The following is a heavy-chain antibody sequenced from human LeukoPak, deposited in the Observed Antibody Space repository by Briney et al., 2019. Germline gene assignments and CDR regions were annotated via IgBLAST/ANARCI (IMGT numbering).Heavy chain of an antibody. CDR3: ARGITGGLDS. D-gene: IGHD1-14*01. CDR2: IAITGNT. V-gene: IGHV3-13*04. Sequence: GGSLRLSCSASGFIFTSYDMHWVRQATGKGLEWVSSIAITGNTYYSGSVKGRFTISRENAKNSLYLQMNSLRAGDTAVYYCARGITGGLDSWGQGTLVTVSS. J-gene: IGHJ4*02. CDR1: GFIFTSYD.